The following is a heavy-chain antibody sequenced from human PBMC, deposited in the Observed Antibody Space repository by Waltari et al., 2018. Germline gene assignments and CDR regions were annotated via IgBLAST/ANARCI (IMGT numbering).Heavy chain of an antibody. V-gene: IGHV3-9*01. D-gene: IGHD2-21*02. CDR3: VKDVLSDCGGDCYSEH. CDR2: ISWNSESI. CDR1: GFTFDDSA. Sequence: EVQLVESGGGLVQPGRSLRRSCAASGFTFDDSAMHWVRQAPGKGLEWVAGISWNSESIGYADSVQGRFTISRDNAKNSMFLQIHSLRPEDTALYYCVKDVLSDCGGDCYSEHWGQGTLLTVSS. J-gene: IGHJ4*02.